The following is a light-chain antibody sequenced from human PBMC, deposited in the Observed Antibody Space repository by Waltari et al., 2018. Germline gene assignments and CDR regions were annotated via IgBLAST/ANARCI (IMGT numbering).Light chain of an antibody. J-gene: IGLJ1*01. CDR2: YDR. V-gene: IGLV3-21*04. Sequence: VLTQPPSVSVAPGETATITCGGDTIGTYSVHWYQQKAGQAPVLVIFYDRDRPSGIPDRFSGSNSGNTATLTISRVEAGDEARYYCHVWHPHVDPGVFGTGTEVTVL. CDR1: TIGTYS. CDR3: HVWHPHVDPGV.